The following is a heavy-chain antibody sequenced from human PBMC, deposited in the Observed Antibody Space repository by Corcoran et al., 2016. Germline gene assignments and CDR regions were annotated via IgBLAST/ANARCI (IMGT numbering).Heavy chain of an antibody. CDR3: TRESAILTGYASGGLDY. J-gene: IGHJ4*02. CDR1: GFTFGDYA. V-gene: IGHV3-49*05. D-gene: IGHD3-9*01. CDR2: IRSKAYGGTT. Sequence: EVQLVESGGGLVKPGRSLRLSCTASGFTFGDYAMSWFRQAPGKGLEWVGFIRSKAYGGTTEYAASVKGRFTISRDDSKSIAYLQMNSLKTEDTAVYYCTRESAILTGYASGGLDYWGQGTLVTVSS.